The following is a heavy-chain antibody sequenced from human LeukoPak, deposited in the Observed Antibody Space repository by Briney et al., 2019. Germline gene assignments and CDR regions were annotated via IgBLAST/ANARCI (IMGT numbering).Heavy chain of an antibody. J-gene: IGHJ6*03. V-gene: IGHV4-39*01. CDR3: ARRFRSYYDSWSALRPDYMDV. CDR2: IYYSGST. Sequence: PSETLSLTCTVSGGPISSSSYYWGWIRQPPGKGLEWIGSIYYSGSTYYNPSLKSRVTISVDTSKNQFSLKLSSVTAADTAVYYCARRFRSYYDSWSALRPDYMDVWGKGTTVTVSS. D-gene: IGHD3-3*01. CDR1: GGPISSSSYY.